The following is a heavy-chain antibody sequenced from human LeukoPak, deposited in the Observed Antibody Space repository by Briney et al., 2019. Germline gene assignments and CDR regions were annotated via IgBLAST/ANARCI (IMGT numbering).Heavy chain of an antibody. CDR2: MNPNSGNT. J-gene: IGHJ4*02. CDR1: GYSFTTYD. Sequence: ASVKVSCKASGYSFTTYDINWVRQATGQGLEWMGWMNPNSGNTGYAQRFQGRVAMTRDTSISTAYMELNSLTSEDTAVYYCAKNVRDTGTFDYWGQGTLVTVSS. V-gene: IGHV1-8*01. D-gene: IGHD5-18*01. CDR3: AKNVRDTGTFDY.